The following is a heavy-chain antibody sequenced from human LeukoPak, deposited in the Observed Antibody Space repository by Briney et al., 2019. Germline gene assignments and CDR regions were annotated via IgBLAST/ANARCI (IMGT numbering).Heavy chain of an antibody. D-gene: IGHD3-22*01. CDR2: IYHSGST. V-gene: IGHV4-30-2*01. CDR3: AKGTNYYDSSGYYPYYYGMDV. CDR1: GGSISSGGYS. J-gene: IGHJ6*02. Sequence: SETLSLTCAVSGGSISSGGYSWSWIRQPPGKDLEWIGYIYHSGSTYYNPSLKSRVTISVDRSKNQFSLKLSSVTAADTAVYYCAKGTNYYDSSGYYPYYYGMDVWGQGTTVTVSS.